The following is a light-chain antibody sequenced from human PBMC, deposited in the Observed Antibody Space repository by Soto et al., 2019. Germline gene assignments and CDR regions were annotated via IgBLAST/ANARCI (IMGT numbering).Light chain of an antibody. CDR1: QSVSNY. V-gene: IGKV3-11*01. CDR3: QQRSHWP. Sequence: ETVLTQSPATLSLSLGERATLSCRASQSVSNYVAWYQQKPGQAPRLLIYDASNRATGIPARFSGSGSGTDFTLTISSLEPEDFAVYYCQQRSHWPFGPGTKVNSK. J-gene: IGKJ3*01. CDR2: DAS.